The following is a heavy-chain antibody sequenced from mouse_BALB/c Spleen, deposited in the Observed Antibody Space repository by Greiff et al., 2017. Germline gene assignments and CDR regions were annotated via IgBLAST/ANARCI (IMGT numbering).Heavy chain of an antibody. Sequence: QVQLKQSGPGLVAPSQSLSITCTVSGFSLTSYGVHWVRQPPGKGLEWLGVIWAGGSTNYNSALMSRLSISKDNSKSQVFLKMNSLQTDDTAMYYCARDRGTLYDLEGFAYWGQGTLVTVSA. CDR2: IWAGGST. J-gene: IGHJ3*01. V-gene: IGHV2-9*02. CDR1: GFSLTSYG. CDR3: ARDRGTLYDLEGFAY. D-gene: IGHD2-10*02.